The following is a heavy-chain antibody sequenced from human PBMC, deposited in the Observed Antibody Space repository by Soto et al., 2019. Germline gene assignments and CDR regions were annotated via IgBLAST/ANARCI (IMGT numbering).Heavy chain of an antibody. Sequence: SVKVSCKASGGTFSSYAISWVRQAPGQGLEWMGGIIPIFGTANYAQKFQGRVTITADESTSTAYMELSSLRSEDTAVYYCARAYPPYYYDSSGYYSNRYYFDYWGQGTLVTVSS. V-gene: IGHV1-69*13. D-gene: IGHD3-22*01. CDR1: GGTFSSYA. CDR3: ARAYPPYYYDSSGYYSNRYYFDY. J-gene: IGHJ4*02. CDR2: IIPIFGTA.